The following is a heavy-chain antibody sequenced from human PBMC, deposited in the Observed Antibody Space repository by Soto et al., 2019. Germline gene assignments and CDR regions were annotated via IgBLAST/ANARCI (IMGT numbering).Heavy chain of an antibody. D-gene: IGHD6-19*01. J-gene: IGHJ4*02. CDR3: ANGTLAVAGTR. V-gene: IGHV3-23*01. CDR1: GFTFSSYA. CDR2: ISGSGGST. Sequence: PGGSLRLSGAASGFTFSSYAMSWVRQAPGKGLEWVSAISGSGGSTYYADSVKGRFTISRDNSKNTLYLQRNSLRAEDTAVYYCANGTLAVAGTRWGQGTPVTVSS.